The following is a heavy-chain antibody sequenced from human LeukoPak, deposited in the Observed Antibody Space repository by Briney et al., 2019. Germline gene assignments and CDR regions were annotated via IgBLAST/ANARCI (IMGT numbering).Heavy chain of an antibody. J-gene: IGHJ4*02. CDR1: GFTFSSYA. D-gene: IGHD1-26*01. Sequence: GWALRLSCAASGFTFSSYAMHWVRQAPGKGLDGVAVILYDGKNKYYAHSVKGRFTISIDYSKNTLYLQMNNLRAGDTAGYDCACALIGGATTGYFDYWGQGTLVNVSS. V-gene: IGHV3-30*04. CDR3: ACALIGGATTGYFDY. CDR2: ILYDGKNK.